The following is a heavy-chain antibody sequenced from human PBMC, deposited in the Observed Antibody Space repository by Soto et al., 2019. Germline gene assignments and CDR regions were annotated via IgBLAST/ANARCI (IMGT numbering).Heavy chain of an antibody. CDR1: SGSISTYY. V-gene: IGHV4-59*01. D-gene: IGHD7-27*01. Sequence: SETLSLTCTVSSGSISTYYWSWIRQPPGKGLEWIGYIYYTGSTNYNPSLKTRVAISMDTSKNQFSLNLSSVTAADTAVYYCAGAPNWAYFXFWGLGSLVXVSS. CDR3: AGAPNWAYFXF. J-gene: IGHJ4*02. CDR2: IYYTGST.